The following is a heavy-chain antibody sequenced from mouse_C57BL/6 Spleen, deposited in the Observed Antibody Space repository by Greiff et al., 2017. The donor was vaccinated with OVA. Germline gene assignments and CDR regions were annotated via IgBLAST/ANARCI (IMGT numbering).Heavy chain of an antibody. CDR2: ISSGSSTI. J-gene: IGHJ1*03. Sequence: VQLKESGGGLVKPGGSLKLSCAASGFTFSDYGMHWVRQAPEKGLEWVAYISSGSSTIYYADTVKGRFTISRDNAKNTLFLQMTSLRSEDTAMYYCERRHYYGSSYEYFDVWGTGTTVTVSS. CDR1: GFTFSDYG. V-gene: IGHV5-17*01. D-gene: IGHD1-1*01. CDR3: ERRHYYGSSYEYFDV.